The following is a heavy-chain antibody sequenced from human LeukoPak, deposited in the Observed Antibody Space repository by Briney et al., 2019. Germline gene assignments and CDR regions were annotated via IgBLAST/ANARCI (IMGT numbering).Heavy chain of an antibody. CDR1: GYTFTSYA. CDR3: ARDGRPEGYYYDSNDAFDI. D-gene: IGHD3-22*01. V-gene: IGHV1-3*01. J-gene: IGHJ3*02. Sequence: ASVKVSCKASGYTFTSYAMHWVRQAPGQRLEWMGWINAGNGNTKYSQKFQGRVTITRDTSASTAYMGLSSLRSEDTAVYYCARDGRPEGYYYDSNDAFDIWGQGTMVTVSS. CDR2: INAGNGNT.